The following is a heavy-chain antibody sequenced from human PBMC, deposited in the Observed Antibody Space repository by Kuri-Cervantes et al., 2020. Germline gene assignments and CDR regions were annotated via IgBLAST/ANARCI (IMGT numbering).Heavy chain of an antibody. J-gene: IGHJ5*02. Sequence: SETLSLTCTVSGGSVSSDSYYWSWIRQPPGKGLEWIGYIYYTGSTTHNPSLKSRVTISVDTSKNQISLKLSSVTAADTAVYYCARDQYSTGWRGWFDPWGQGTQVTVSS. CDR2: IYYTGST. CDR3: ARDQYSTGWRGWFDP. CDR1: GGSVSSDSYY. V-gene: IGHV4-61*01. D-gene: IGHD6-19*01.